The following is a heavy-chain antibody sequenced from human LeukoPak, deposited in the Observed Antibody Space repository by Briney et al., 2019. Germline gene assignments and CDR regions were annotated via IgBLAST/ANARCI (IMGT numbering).Heavy chain of an antibody. J-gene: IGHJ6*02. CDR3: ARSYGMDV. Sequence: GGSLRLSCAASGFTFSSYWMHWVRQAPGKGLVWVSRIKSGGSSTSYADSVKGRFTISRDNAKNTLYLQMNSLRAEDTAVYYCARSYGMDVWGQGTTVTVSS. CDR1: GFTFSSYW. CDR2: IKSGGSST. V-gene: IGHV3-74*01.